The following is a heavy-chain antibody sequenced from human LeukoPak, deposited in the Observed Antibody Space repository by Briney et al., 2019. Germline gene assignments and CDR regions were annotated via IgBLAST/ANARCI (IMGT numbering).Heavy chain of an antibody. V-gene: IGHV4-34*01. CDR2: INHSGST. J-gene: IGHJ4*02. Sequence: GSLRLSCAASGFTFSTYNMNWVRQPPGKGLEWIGEINHSGSTNYNPSLKSRVTISVDTSKNQFSLKLSSVTAADTAVYYCARFGVSYGWGQGTLVTVSS. D-gene: IGHD3-10*01. CDR1: GFTFSTYN. CDR3: ARFGVSYG.